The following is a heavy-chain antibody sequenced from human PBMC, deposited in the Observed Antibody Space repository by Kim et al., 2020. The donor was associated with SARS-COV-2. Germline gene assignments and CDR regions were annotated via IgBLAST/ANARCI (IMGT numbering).Heavy chain of an antibody. J-gene: IGHJ6*02. CDR3: ARDGAGDPGQPRYYYYGMDV. CDR1: GFTFSSYS. CDR2: ISSSSSYI. Sequence: GGSLRLSCAASGFTFSSYSMNWVRQAPGKGLEWVSSISSSSSYIYYADSVKGRFTISRDNAKNSLYLQMNSLRAEDTAVYYCARDGAGDPGQPRYYYYGMDVWGQGTTVTVSS. D-gene: IGHD3-10*01. V-gene: IGHV3-21*01.